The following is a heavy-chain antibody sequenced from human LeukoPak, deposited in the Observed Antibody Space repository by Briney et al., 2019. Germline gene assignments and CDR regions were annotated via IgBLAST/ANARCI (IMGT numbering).Heavy chain of an antibody. D-gene: IGHD3-22*01. J-gene: IGHJ4*02. Sequence: PGGSLRLSCAASGFTVNSCYMSWVRQAPGKGLEWVSLIYGDGSTSYADSVKGRFTISRDNSKKTLSLQMNSLRAEDTAMYYCARGGSGYYWAFDCWGQGTLVTVSS. CDR2: IYGDGST. V-gene: IGHV3-53*01. CDR3: ARGGSGYYWAFDC. CDR1: GFTVNSCY.